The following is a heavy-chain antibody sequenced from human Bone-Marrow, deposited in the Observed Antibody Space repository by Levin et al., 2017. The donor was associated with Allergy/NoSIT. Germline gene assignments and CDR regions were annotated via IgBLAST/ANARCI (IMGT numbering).Heavy chain of an antibody. V-gene: IGHV4-38-2*01. CDR1: GYSISSGYY. CDR2: IYHSGST. CDR3: ARRLESYGGWFDP. D-gene: IGHD4-23*01. J-gene: IGHJ5*02. Sequence: SQTLSLTCAVSGYSISSGYYWGWIRQPPGKGLEWIGSIYHSGSTYYNPSLKSRVTISVDTSKNQFSLKLSSVTAADTAVYYCARRLESYGGWFDPWGQGTLVTVSS.